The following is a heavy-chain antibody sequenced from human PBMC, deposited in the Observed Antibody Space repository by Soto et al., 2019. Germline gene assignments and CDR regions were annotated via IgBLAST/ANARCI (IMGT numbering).Heavy chain of an antibody. CDR2: IYWDDSK. Sequence: QITLKESGPTLVRPTQTLTLTCAFSGFSLSTSGVGVGWIRQPPGKALEWLAVIYWDDSKHYSPSLRSRLTITKDSSKNQGVLTMPNMDPMDTGTYYCAHKGPEDWPLDYWGQGTLVTVSS. CDR3: AHKGPEDWPLDY. J-gene: IGHJ4*02. V-gene: IGHV2-5*02. D-gene: IGHD3-9*01. CDR1: GFSLSTSGVG.